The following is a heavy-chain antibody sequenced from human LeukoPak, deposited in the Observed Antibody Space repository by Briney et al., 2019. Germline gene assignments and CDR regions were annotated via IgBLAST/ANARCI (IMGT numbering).Heavy chain of an antibody. CDR2: INHSGST. V-gene: IGHV4-34*01. J-gene: IGHJ4*02. CDR3: ARGSTRWFSTIDY. D-gene: IGHD4-23*01. CDR1: GGSFSGYY. Sequence: SETLSLTCAVYGGSFSGYYWSWIRQPPGKGLEWIGEINHSGSTNYNPPLKSRVTISVDTSKNQFSLKLSSVTAADTAVYYCARGSTRWFSTIDYWGQGTLVTVSS.